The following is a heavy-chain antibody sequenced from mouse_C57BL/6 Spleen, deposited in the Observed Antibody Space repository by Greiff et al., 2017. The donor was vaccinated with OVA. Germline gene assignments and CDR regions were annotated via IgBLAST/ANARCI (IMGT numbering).Heavy chain of an antibody. CDR3: ARRSSHWYFDV. V-gene: IGHV5-2*03. D-gene: IGHD1-1*01. J-gene: IGHJ1*03. Sequence: DVMLVESGGGLVQPGESLKLSCESNEYEFPSHDMSWVRKTPEKRLELVAAINSDGGSTYYPDTMERRFIISRDNTKKTLYLQMSSLRSEDTAVYYCARRSSHWYFDVWGTGTTVTVSS. CDR2: INSDGGST. CDR1: EYEFPSHD.